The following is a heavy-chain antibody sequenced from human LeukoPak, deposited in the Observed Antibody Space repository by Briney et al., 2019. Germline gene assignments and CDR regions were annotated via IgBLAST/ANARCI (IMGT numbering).Heavy chain of an antibody. CDR1: ALTFSRHV. V-gene: IGHV3-23*01. D-gene: IGHD3-10*01. Sequence: RGSLRLSCASSALTFSRHVINWVRQAPGKGLEWVSAISGYGDSTFYADSVKGRFSISRDNSKNTVYLQIDSLRVEDTAVYYCAQDAEEKGYGRPVEYFQHWGQGTLVTVSS. CDR3: AQDAEEKGYGRPVEYFQH. CDR2: ISGYGDST. J-gene: IGHJ1*01.